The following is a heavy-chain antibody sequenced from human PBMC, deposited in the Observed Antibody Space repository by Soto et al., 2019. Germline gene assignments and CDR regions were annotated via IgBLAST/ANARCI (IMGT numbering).Heavy chain of an antibody. J-gene: IGHJ3*02. D-gene: IGHD3-10*01. CDR1: GGTLSDHG. CDR2: TIPVFNTA. CDR3: ARGVYGSGNYYTGPSAFDI. V-gene: IGHV1-69*06. Sequence: QVQVEQSGAEVKKPGSSVKVSCKASGGTLSDHGVAWLGQAPGQGLEWMGGTIPVFNTAKYAQKFQGRVTVTADKFTNIAYMELSSLRSEDTAFYFCARGVYGSGNYYTGPSAFDIWGQGTMVIVSS.